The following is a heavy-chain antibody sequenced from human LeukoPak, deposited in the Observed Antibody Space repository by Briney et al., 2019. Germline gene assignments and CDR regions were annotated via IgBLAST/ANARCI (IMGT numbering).Heavy chain of an antibody. J-gene: IGHJ6*04. CDR1: GFSFSSYE. Sequence: PGGSLRLSCAASGFSFSSYEMNWVRQAPGKGLEWISYISASGTLTHYADSVEGRFTISRDNAKNSLFLQMNSLRGEDMAVYYCARDGTPIYSSGWVYMDVWGRGTTVTITS. CDR3: ARDGTPIYSSGWVYMDV. V-gene: IGHV3-48*03. CDR2: ISASGTLT. D-gene: IGHD6-25*01.